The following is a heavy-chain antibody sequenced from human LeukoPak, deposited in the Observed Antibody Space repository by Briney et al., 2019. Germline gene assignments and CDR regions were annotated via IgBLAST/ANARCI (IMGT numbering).Heavy chain of an antibody. CDR3: ARWQQRPIDL. J-gene: IGHJ5*02. CDR1: GFTFSTYA. D-gene: IGHD5-24*01. CDR2: ISGGAGNT. V-gene: IGHV3-23*01. Sequence: GGSLRLSCAASGFTFSTYAMNWVRQAPGKGLEWVSAISGGAGNTYYADSVKGRFTISRGSSRNTLFLQMNSLRAEDTAVYYCARWQQRPIDLWGQGALVTVSS.